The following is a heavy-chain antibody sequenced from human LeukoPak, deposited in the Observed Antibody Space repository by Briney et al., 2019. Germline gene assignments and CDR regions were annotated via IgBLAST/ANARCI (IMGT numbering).Heavy chain of an antibody. V-gene: IGHV3-23*01. CDR1: GFTFTTYA. J-gene: IGHJ4*02. CDR3: ARGRGNTAYQAIY. D-gene: IGHD2-2*01. Sequence: PGGSLRLSCAASGFTFTTYAMNWVRQAPGKGLEWVSAISHSGGTTYYADSVKGRFTVSRDNSKNTLYLQMNSLRVEDTALYYCARGRGNTAYQAIYWGQGSLVTVSS. CDR2: ISHSGGTT.